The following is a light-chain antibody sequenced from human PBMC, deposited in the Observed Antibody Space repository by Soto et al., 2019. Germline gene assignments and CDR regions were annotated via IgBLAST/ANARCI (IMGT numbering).Light chain of an antibody. V-gene: IGLV2-11*01. CDR1: SSDVGGYNY. J-gene: IGLJ3*02. CDR2: DVS. Sequence: QSALTQPRSVSGSPGQSVTISCTGTSSDVGGYNYVSWYQQHPGKAPKFMIYDVSKRPSGVPDRFSGSKSGNTASLTISGLQAEDEDDYYCCSYAGSYTLVFGGGTKLTVL. CDR3: CSYAGSYTLV.